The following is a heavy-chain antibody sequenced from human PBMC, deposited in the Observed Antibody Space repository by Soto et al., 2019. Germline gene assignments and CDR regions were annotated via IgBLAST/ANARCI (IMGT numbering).Heavy chain of an antibody. J-gene: IGHJ4*02. Sequence: PSHTLSLTCAISGDSVSSNSAAWNWIRQSPSRGLEWLGRPYYRSKWYNDYAVSVKSRITINPDTSKNQFSLQLNSVTPEDTAVYYCARVSSSYRGGWYQRTYYFDYWRQRTLVTVSS. V-gene: IGHV6-1*01. CDR3: ARVSSSYRGGWYQRTYYFDY. CDR1: GDSVSSNSAA. CDR2: PYYRSKWYN. D-gene: IGHD6-19*01.